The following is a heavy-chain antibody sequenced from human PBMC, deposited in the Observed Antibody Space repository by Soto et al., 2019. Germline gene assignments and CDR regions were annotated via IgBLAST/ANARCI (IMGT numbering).Heavy chain of an antibody. Sequence: LRTLSLSCAMSGESVSRKSATCKWVRQSPSRGLEWIGRTYYRSRCFNDYADSVKSRITINPDTSRTGFSLQLKSVTPEDTAVYYCARGASFYYFDYWGQGTQVTVSS. D-gene: IGHD3-16*01. CDR3: ARGASFYYFDY. J-gene: IGHJ4*02. CDR1: GESVSRKSAT. V-gene: IGHV6-1*01. CDR2: TYYRSRCFN.